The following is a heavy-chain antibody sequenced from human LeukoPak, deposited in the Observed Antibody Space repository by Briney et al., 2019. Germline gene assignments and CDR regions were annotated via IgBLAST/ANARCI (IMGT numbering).Heavy chain of an antibody. Sequence: ASVKVSCKASGYTFTSYGISWVRQAPGQGLEWMGWISAYNGNTNYAQKLQGRVTMTTDTSTSTAYMEPRSLRSDDTAVYYCARFLAQYYDFWSGYLPNYYYYYMDVWGKGTTVTVSS. CDR1: GYTFTSYG. J-gene: IGHJ6*03. D-gene: IGHD3-3*01. CDR3: ARFLAQYYDFWSGYLPNYYYYYMDV. CDR2: ISAYNGNT. V-gene: IGHV1-18*01.